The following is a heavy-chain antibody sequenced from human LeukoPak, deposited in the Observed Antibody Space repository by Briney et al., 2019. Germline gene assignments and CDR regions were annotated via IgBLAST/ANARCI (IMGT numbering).Heavy chain of an antibody. Sequence: SETLSLTCPVSGGSISSYYWSWIRQPPGKGLEWVGYIYYSGSTNYNPSLKSRVTISVDTSKNQFSLKLSSVTAADTAVYYCARGVPPSYSSGWYRDYYYYGMDVWGQGTTVTVSS. CDR3: ARGVPPSYSSGWYRDYYYYGMDV. J-gene: IGHJ6*02. V-gene: IGHV4-59*01. CDR1: GGSISSYY. D-gene: IGHD6-19*01. CDR2: IYYSGST.